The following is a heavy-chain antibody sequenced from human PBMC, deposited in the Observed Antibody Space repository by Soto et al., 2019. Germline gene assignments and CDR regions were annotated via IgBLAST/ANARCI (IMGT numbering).Heavy chain of an antibody. CDR2: IYYSGST. V-gene: IGHV4-30-4*01. CDR1: GGSISSADYY. Sequence: SEALSLTCTVSGGSISSADYYWSGVRQPPGKGREWIGYIYYSGSTFFNPSLKRRVTISKDTSRNQFSLSLNSVTAADTDVSYCARAIVVTIAGMDVWGQATTVTVS. J-gene: IGHJ6*02. CDR3: ARAIVVTIAGMDV. D-gene: IGHD5-12*01.